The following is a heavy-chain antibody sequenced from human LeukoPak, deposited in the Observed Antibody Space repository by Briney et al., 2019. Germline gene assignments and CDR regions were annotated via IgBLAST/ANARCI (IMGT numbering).Heavy chain of an antibody. CDR1: GFTFDDYA. Sequence: PGRSLRLSCAASGFTFDDYAMHWVRQAPGKGLEWVSGISWNSGSIGYADSVKGRFTISRDNAKNSLYLQMNSLRAEDTALYYCAKGWFGELLRDYFDYWGQGTLVTVSS. V-gene: IGHV3-9*01. CDR2: ISWNSGSI. D-gene: IGHD3-10*01. J-gene: IGHJ4*02. CDR3: AKGWFGELLRDYFDY.